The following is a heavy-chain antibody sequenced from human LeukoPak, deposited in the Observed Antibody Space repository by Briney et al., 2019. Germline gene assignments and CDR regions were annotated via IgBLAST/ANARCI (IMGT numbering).Heavy chain of an antibody. CDR1: GGSFSGYY. CDR2: INHSGST. J-gene: IGHJ3*02. Sequence: SETLSLTCAVYGGSFSGYYWSWIRLPPGKGLEWIGEINHSGSTDYNPSLKSRVTISVDTSKNQFSLKLSSVTAADTAVYYCARGPPHAFDIWGQGTMVTVSS. V-gene: IGHV4-34*01. CDR3: ARGPPHAFDI.